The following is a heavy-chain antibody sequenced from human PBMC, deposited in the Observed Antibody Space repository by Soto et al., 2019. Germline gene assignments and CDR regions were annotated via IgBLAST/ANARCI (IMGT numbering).Heavy chain of an antibody. CDR3: ARVGTGTRHYYYYGMDV. J-gene: IGHJ6*02. CDR2: IYYSGST. D-gene: IGHD1-7*01. V-gene: IGHV4-30-4*01. CDR1: GGSISSGDYY. Sequence: SETLSLTCTVSGGSISSGDYYWSWIRQPPGKGLEWIGYIYYSGSTYYNPSLKSRVTISVDTSKNQFSLKLSSVTAADTAVYYCARVGTGTRHYYYYGMDVWGQGTTVTVSS.